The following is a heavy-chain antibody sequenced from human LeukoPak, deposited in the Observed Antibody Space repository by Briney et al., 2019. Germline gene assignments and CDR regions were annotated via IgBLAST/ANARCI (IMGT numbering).Heavy chain of an antibody. J-gene: IGHJ6*02. V-gene: IGHV3-73*01. CDR1: GCTFSGSA. D-gene: IGHD1-1*01. CDR2: IRSKSNSYAT. Sequence: GGSLRLSCAASGCTFSGSAMQWVRQASGKGLEWVGLIRSKSNSYATAYAASVKGRFTISRDDSKNTVYLQMNSLKTEDTAVYYCTRLRGDQLDGMDVWGQGTTVTVSS. CDR3: TRLRGDQLDGMDV.